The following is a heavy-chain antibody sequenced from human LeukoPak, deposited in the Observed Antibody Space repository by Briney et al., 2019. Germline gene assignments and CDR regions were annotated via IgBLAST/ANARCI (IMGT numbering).Heavy chain of an antibody. Sequence: GASVKVSCKFSGYTLIELSMHWVRQPPGKGLEWMGGFDPEDGETIYAQKFQGRVTMTEDTSTDTAYMELSSLRSEDTAVYYCATEVVSTNDAFDIWGQGTMVTVSS. CDR1: GYTLIELS. CDR2: FDPEDGET. D-gene: IGHD2-15*01. V-gene: IGHV1-24*01. CDR3: ATEVVSTNDAFDI. J-gene: IGHJ3*02.